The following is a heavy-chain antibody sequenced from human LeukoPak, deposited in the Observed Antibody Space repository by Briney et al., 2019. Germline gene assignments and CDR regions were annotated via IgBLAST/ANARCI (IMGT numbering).Heavy chain of an antibody. Sequence: GGSLRLSCAASGFTFSSYSMNWVRQAPGKGLEWVSSISSSGSTIYYADSVKGRFTISRDNAKNSLYLQMNSLRAEDTAVYYCARDSIAARLDYYYMDVWGKGTTVTVSS. CDR2: ISSSGSTI. V-gene: IGHV3-48*04. D-gene: IGHD6-6*01. CDR3: ARDSIAARLDYYYMDV. CDR1: GFTFSSYS. J-gene: IGHJ6*03.